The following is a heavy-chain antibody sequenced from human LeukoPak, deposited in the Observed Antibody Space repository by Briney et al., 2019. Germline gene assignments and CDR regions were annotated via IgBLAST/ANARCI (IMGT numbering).Heavy chain of an antibody. V-gene: IGHV1-2*02. Sequence: ASVKVSCKASGYTFTGYYMHWVRQAPGQGLGWMGWINPNSGGTNYAQKFQGRVTMTRDTSISTAYMELSRLRSDDTAAYYCARGRGYCSSTSCYNWFDPWGQGTLVTVSP. J-gene: IGHJ5*02. D-gene: IGHD2-2*01. CDR1: GYTFTGYY. CDR2: INPNSGGT. CDR3: ARGRGYCSSTSCYNWFDP.